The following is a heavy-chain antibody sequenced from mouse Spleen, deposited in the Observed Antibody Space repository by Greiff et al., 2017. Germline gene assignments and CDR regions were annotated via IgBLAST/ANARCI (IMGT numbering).Heavy chain of an antibody. D-gene: IGHD1-1*01. CDR1: GYTFTSYW. CDR3: ASRDSYYYGIDY. Sequence: QVQLQQPGAELVKPGASVKMSCKASGYTFTSYWITWVKQRPGQGLEWIGDIYPGSGSTNYNEKFKSKATLTVDTSSNTAYMQLSSLTSEDSAVYYCASRDSYYYGIDYWGQGTTLTVSS. CDR2: IYPGSGST. J-gene: IGHJ2*01. V-gene: IGHV1-55*01.